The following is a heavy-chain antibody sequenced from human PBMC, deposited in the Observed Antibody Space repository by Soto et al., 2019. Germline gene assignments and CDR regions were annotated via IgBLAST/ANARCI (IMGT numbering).Heavy chain of an antibody. Sequence: EVQLVESGGGLVQPGGSLRLSCAASGFTFSSYSMNWVRQAPGKGLEWVSYISSSSSTIYYADYVKGRFTISRDNAKNSVYLQMNSLRDEDTAVYYCARDAGYSYGPFDYWGQGTLVTVSS. D-gene: IGHD5-18*01. V-gene: IGHV3-48*02. J-gene: IGHJ4*02. CDR2: ISSSSSTI. CDR3: ARDAGYSYGPFDY. CDR1: GFTFSSYS.